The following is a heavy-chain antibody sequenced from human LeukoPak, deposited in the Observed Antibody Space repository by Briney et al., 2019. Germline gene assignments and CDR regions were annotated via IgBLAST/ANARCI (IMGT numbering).Heavy chain of an antibody. CDR3: ARGHSYEWGGIMYYYYMDV. CDR1: GFTFNTFW. Sequence: QAGGSLKLSCAASGFTFNTFWMSWVRQAPGKGLEWVANIKEDGSEKHYVDSVKGRIAISRDNAKNSLYLQMNSLRAEDTAVYYCARGHSYEWGGIMYYYYMDVWGKGTTVTVSS. J-gene: IGHJ6*03. CDR2: IKEDGSEK. D-gene: IGHD5-18*01. V-gene: IGHV3-7*04.